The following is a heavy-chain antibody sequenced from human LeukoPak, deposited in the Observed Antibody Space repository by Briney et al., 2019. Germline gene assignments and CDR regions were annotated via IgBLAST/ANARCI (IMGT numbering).Heavy chain of an antibody. CDR1: GGSISSNIYY. J-gene: IGHJ3*02. CDR3: ARLPKPVTGAARPSNAFDI. D-gene: IGHD6-19*01. Sequence: SETLSLTCTVSGGSISSNIYYWAWICQPPGKGLEWIGSIYYSGSTYYNPSLKSRVSISVDTSKNQFSLKLSSVTAADTAVYYCARLPKPVTGAARPSNAFDIWGQGTMVTVSS. V-gene: IGHV4-39*01. CDR2: IYYSGST.